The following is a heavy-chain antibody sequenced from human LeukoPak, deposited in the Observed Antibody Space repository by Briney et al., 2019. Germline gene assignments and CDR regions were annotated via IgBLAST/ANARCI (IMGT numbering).Heavy chain of an antibody. Sequence: ASVKVSCEASGYTFTGYYIHWVRQAPGQGLEWMGWINPNSGGTNYAPKFQGRVTMTRDTSISTAYMELSRLRSDDTAVYYCASERFTMVRGVIDYWGQGTLVTVSS. CDR2: INPNSGGT. V-gene: IGHV1-2*02. CDR3: ASERFTMVRGVIDY. CDR1: GYTFTGYY. D-gene: IGHD3-10*01. J-gene: IGHJ4*02.